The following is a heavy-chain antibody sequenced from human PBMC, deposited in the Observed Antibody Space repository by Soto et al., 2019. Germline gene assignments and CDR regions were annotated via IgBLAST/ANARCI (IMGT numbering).Heavy chain of an antibody. J-gene: IGHJ4*02. Sequence: QVQLVQSGAEVKKPGSSVKVSCRASGDTLSSYAFTWLRQAPGLGLEWMGGIIPMLRRTNSAQKFQGRLTITADKSTTTAHMELSSLRSEDTAVYYCAIPLSRSGLCWHSWGQGTLVTVSS. CDR3: AIPLSRSGLCWHS. D-gene: IGHD3-22*01. V-gene: IGHV1-69*06. CDR2: IIPMLRRT. CDR1: GDTLSSYA.